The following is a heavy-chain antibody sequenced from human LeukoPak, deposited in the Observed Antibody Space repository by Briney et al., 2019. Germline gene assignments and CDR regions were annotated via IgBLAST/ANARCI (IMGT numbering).Heavy chain of an antibody. D-gene: IGHD3-16*02. CDR1: GGSFSGYY. J-gene: IGHJ4*02. Sequence: SETLSLTCAVYGGSFSGYYWSWIRQPPGKGLEWIGEINHSGSTNYNPSLKSRVTISVDTSKNQFSLKLSSVTAAGTAVYYCARGNVWGSYRPFDYWGQGTLVTVSS. CDR3: ARGNVWGSYRPFDY. CDR2: INHSGST. V-gene: IGHV4-34*01.